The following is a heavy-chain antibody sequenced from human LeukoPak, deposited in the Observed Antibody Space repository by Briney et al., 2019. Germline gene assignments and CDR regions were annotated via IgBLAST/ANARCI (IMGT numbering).Heavy chain of an antibody. CDR3: ARHQWHYYYYMGV. V-gene: IGHV4-39*01. CDR1: GGSISSSSYY. Sequence: SESLSHTCTVSGGSISSSSYYWGWIRQPPGKGLEWIGSIYYSGDTYYKPSLKSRRVTISVDTSKNQFSLRLSSVTAADTAVYYCARHQWHYYYYMGVWGKGSTVTVSS. CDR2: IYYSGDT. D-gene: IGHD6-19*01. J-gene: IGHJ6*03.